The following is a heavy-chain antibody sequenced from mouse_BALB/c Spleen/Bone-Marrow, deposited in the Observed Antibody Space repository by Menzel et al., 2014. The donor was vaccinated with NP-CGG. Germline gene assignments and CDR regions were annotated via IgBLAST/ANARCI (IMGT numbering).Heavy chain of an antibody. CDR1: GYTFTSYY. Sequence: QVQLQQSGAELVKPGASVKLSCKASGYTFTSYYLNWVKQRPGQGLEWIGEINPSNGDTNFNEKFKSKVLLTVDISSNTTYMQLSGLTSEDSTVYYCTRYDGYFTLFAYWGQGTLVTVSA. J-gene: IGHJ3*01. CDR3: TRYDGYFTLFAY. D-gene: IGHD2-3*01. CDR2: INPSNGDT. V-gene: IGHV1-53*01.